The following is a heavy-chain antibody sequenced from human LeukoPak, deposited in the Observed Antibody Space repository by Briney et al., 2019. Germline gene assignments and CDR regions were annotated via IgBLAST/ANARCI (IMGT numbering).Heavy chain of an antibody. J-gene: IGHJ4*02. D-gene: IGHD3-9*01. CDR3: ARGPLRYFDWLLD. CDR1: GFTFSDYY. Sequence: GGSLRLSCAASGFTFSDYYMSWIRQAPGKGLEWVSYISSSSSTIYYADSVKGRFTISRDNAKNSLYLQMDSLRAEDTAVYYCARGPLRYFDWLLDWGQGTLVTVSS. CDR2: ISSSSSTI. V-gene: IGHV3-11*04.